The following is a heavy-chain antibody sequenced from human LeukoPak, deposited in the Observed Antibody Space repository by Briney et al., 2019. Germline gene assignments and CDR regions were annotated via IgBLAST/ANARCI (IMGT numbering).Heavy chain of an antibody. D-gene: IGHD4-11*01. J-gene: IGHJ6*02. CDR3: ARHSSVTTTYYYGMDV. Sequence: SETLPLTCTVSGGSISSYYWSWIRQPPGKGLEWIGYIYYSGSTNYNPSLKSRVTISVDTSKNQFSLKLSSVTAADTAVYYCARHSSVTTTYYYGMDVWGQGTTVTVSS. CDR2: IYYSGST. CDR1: GGSISSYY. V-gene: IGHV4-59*08.